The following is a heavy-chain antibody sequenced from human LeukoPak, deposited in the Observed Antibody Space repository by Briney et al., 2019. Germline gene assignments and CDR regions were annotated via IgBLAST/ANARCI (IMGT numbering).Heavy chain of an antibody. CDR3: ARESGYCSGGSCYDYFDY. D-gene: IGHD2-15*01. CDR1: GGSLSGYY. Sequence: SETLSLTCAVYGGSLSGYYWGWIRQPPGKGLEWIGSIYHSGSTYYNPSLKSRVTISVDTSKNQFSLKLSSVTAADTAVYYCARESGYCSGGSCYDYFDYWGQGTLVTVSS. CDR2: IYHSGST. V-gene: IGHV4-38-2*02. J-gene: IGHJ4*02.